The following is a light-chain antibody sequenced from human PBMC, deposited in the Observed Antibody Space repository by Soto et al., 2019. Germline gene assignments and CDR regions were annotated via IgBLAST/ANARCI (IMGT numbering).Light chain of an antibody. Sequence: QAVVTQPPSVSGAPGQRVSISCTGSSSNIGTGYDVHWYQQFPGTAPKLLIYYNNNRPPGVPARFSGSKSGTSASLAITGLQAEDEAYYYCQSFDSSLSGWVFGGGTKLTVL. V-gene: IGLV1-40*01. CDR3: QSFDSSLSGWV. J-gene: IGLJ3*02. CDR2: YNN. CDR1: SSNIGTGYD.